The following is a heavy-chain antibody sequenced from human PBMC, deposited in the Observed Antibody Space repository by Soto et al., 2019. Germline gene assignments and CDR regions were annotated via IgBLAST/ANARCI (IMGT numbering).Heavy chain of an antibody. CDR3: AKHGSHHFDY. CDR2: MSYDGSDE. V-gene: IGHV3-30*18. J-gene: IGHJ4*02. D-gene: IGHD1-26*01. Sequence: QVQRLESGGGVVQPGRSLRLSCAASGFTFSHYAMHWVRQAPGKGLEWVAIMSYDGSDEYYADSVKGRFTISRDNSKNTLYLQMNSLRADDTAVYYSAKHGSHHFDYWGQGTLVTFSS. CDR1: GFTFSHYA.